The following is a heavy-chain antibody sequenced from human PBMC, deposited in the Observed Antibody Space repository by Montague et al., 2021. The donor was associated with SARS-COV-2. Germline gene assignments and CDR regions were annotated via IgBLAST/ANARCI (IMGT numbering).Heavy chain of an antibody. V-gene: IGHV4-38-2*02. J-gene: IGHJ6*02. CDR3: ARTSQYCTPTNCYLPNAMDV. CDR2: IWHGGST. D-gene: IGHD2-8*01. CDR1: GYSITHAYY. Sequence: SETLSLTCTVSGYSITHAYYWGWIRQPPGKGPEWIGNIWHGGSTYYNPSLKSRVTISVDTSNNQFSLKLTSVTAADTAVYYCARTSQYCTPTNCYLPNAMDVWGQGTTVTVSS.